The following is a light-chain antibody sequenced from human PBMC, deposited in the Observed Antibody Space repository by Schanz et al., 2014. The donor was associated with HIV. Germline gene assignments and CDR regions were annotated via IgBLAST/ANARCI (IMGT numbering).Light chain of an antibody. Sequence: EIVFTQSPATLSLSPGEGATLSCRASQSISTSLAWYQQIPGQAPRLLIFDASNRATGIPARFSGSGSGTEFTFTISSLQSEDFAVYYCQQYIAWPLTFGQGTRLEIK. V-gene: IGKV3-11*01. CDR2: DAS. CDR1: QSISTS. CDR3: QQYIAWPLT. J-gene: IGKJ5*01.